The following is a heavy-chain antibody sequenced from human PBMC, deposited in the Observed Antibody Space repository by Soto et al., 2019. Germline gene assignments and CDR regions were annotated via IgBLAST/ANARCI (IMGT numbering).Heavy chain of an antibody. D-gene: IGHD2-8*01. V-gene: IGHV1-3*01. CDR3: ARAISLIMAAPAY. J-gene: IGHJ4*02. CDR1: GYTFTSYA. CDR2: INGGNGDT. Sequence: ASVKVSCKASGYTFTSYAMNWVRQAPGQRLEWMGWINGGNGDTKYSQRFQDRVTITRDTSANTVYVELSSLTSDDTAIYYCARAISLIMAAPAYWGQGTLVTVSS.